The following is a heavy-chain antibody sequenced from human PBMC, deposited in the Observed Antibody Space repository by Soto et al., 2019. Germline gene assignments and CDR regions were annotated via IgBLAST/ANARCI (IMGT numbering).Heavy chain of an antibody. V-gene: IGHV1-24*01. CDR1: GYTLTELS. CDR3: ATSPAGYSGYDRSFLYNWFDP. CDR2: FDPEDGET. D-gene: IGHD5-12*01. Sequence: GASVKVSCKVSGYTLTELSMHWVRQAPGKGLEWMGGFDPEDGETIYAQKFQGRVTMTEDTSTDTAYMELSSLRSEDTAVYYCATSPAGYSGYDRSFLYNWFDPWGQGTLVTVSS. J-gene: IGHJ5*02.